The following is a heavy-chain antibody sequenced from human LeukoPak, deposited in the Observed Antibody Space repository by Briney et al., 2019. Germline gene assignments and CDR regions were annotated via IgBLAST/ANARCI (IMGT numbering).Heavy chain of an antibody. CDR2: INWNGGST. J-gene: IGHJ6*02. CDR3: ARGRGCSGGSCYDYYYGMDV. Sequence: GGSLRLPCAASGFTFDDYGMSWVRQAPGKGLEWVSGINWNGGSTGYADSVKGRFTISRDNAKNSLYLQMNSLRAEDTAVYYCARGRGCSGGSCYDYYYGMDVWGQGTTVTVSS. CDR1: GFTFDDYG. V-gene: IGHV3-20*04. D-gene: IGHD2-15*01.